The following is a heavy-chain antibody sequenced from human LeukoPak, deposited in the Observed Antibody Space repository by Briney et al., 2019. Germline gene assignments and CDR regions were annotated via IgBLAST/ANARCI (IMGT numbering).Heavy chain of an antibody. J-gene: IGHJ4*02. D-gene: IGHD6-13*01. CDR1: GYSFSSYW. CDR3: ARLSSSWLAVDS. V-gene: IGHV5-51*01. CDR2: IYPGDSDA. Sequence: PGESLKISFKGSGYSFSSYWIGWVGPLPGKGLEWMGIIYPGDSDARYSPSFEGQVTISVDKSISTAYLQWSSLKASDTAMYYCARLSSSWLAVDSWGQGTLVTVSS.